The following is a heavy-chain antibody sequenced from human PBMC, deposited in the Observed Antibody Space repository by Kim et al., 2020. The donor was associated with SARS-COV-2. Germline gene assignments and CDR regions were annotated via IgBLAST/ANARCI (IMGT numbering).Heavy chain of an antibody. V-gene: IGHV3-9*01. D-gene: IGHD3-9*01. CDR3: AKSAGNILTGYHDY. CDR2: ISWNSGSI. J-gene: IGHJ4*02. CDR1: GFIFSDYA. Sequence: GGSLRLSCAASGFIFSDYAMHWVRQAPGKGLEWISGISWNSGSIGYVDSVKGRFTISRDNAKNSLYLQMNSLRTEDTALYYCAKSAGNILTGYHDYWGQGILVTVSS.